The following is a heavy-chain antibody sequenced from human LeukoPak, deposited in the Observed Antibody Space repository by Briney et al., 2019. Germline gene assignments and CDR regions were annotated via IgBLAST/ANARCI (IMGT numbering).Heavy chain of an antibody. V-gene: IGHV5-51*01. D-gene: IGHD2-15*01. CDR2: IYPGDSDT. CDR3: SKGRGYCSGGNCYSEFDS. Sequence: KISCKASGYSFTTYWIGWVRQMPGKGLEWMGIIYPGDSDTRYSPSFQGHVTISADESISAAYLQWSSLKASDTAMYYCSKGRGYCSGGNCYSEFDSWGRGTLVTVSS. CDR1: GYSFTTYW. J-gene: IGHJ4*02.